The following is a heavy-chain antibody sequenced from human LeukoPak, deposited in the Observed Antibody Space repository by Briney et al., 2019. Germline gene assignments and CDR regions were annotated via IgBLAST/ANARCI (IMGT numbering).Heavy chain of an antibody. D-gene: IGHD1-26*01. Sequence: PGGSLRLSCAASGFTFSSYAMSWVRQAPGKGLEWVSSISSSSSYIYYADSVKGRFTISRDNAKNSLYLQMNSLRAEDTAVYYCASLVGATMFNWGQGTLVTVSS. V-gene: IGHV3-21*01. CDR1: GFTFSSYA. J-gene: IGHJ4*02. CDR3: ASLVGATMFN. CDR2: ISSSSSYI.